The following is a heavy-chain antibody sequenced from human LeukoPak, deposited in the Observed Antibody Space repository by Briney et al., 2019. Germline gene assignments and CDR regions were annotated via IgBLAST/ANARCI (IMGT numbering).Heavy chain of an antibody. CDR3: AKDGGSGIFDY. CDR2: ISSSGTYI. V-gene: IGHV3-21*01. J-gene: IGHJ4*02. CDR1: GYTFSSYS. D-gene: IGHD3-10*01. Sequence: GGSLRLSCAASGYTFSSYSMNWVRQAPGKGLEWVSSISSSGTYIYYADSVKGRFTISRDNSKNTLYLQMNSLRAEDTAVYYCAKDGGSGIFDYWGQGTLVTVSS.